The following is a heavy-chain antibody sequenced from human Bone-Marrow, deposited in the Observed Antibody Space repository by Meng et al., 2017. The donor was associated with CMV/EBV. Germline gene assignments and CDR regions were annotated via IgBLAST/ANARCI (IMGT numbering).Heavy chain of an antibody. V-gene: IGHV4-39*07. Sequence: SEILSLTCTVPGGSISSSSYYWGWIRQPPGKGLEWIGSIYYSGSTYYNPFLKSRVTISVDTSKNQFSLKLSSVTAADTAVYYCARLRLGGSSGLGEFDPWGQGTLVTVSS. CDR1: GGSISSSSYY. D-gene: IGHD3-16*01. CDR2: IYYSGST. J-gene: IGHJ5*02. CDR3: ARLRLGGSSGLGEFDP.